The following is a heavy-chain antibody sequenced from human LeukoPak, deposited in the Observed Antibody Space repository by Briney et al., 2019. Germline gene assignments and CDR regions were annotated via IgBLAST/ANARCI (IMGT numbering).Heavy chain of an antibody. CDR3: TTRLRYFDWTIYDFDY. CDR2: IKSKTDGGTT. CDR1: VFTFSNAW. Sequence: GGALRLSCAASVFTFSNAWMSWVRQAPGKGLECVGRIKSKTDGGTTDYAAPVKGRFTISRDDSKNTLYLQMNSLKTEDTAVYYCTTRLRYFDWTIYDFDYWGQGTLVTVSS. V-gene: IGHV3-15*01. D-gene: IGHD3-9*01. J-gene: IGHJ4*02.